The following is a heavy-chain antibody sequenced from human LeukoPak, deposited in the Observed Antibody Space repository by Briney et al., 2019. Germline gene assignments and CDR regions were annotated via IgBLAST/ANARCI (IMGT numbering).Heavy chain of an antibody. CDR3: ARDIGAKRGFDY. CDR1: KFTFRDAW. V-gene: IGHV3-23*01. D-gene: IGHD4/OR15-4a*01. CDR2: ISSGGGST. J-gene: IGHJ4*02. Sequence: GGSLRLSCVGSKFTFRDAWMSWVRQAPGKGLEWVSGISSGGGSTYDSDSVKGRFTISRDNSKNTLFLQMNSLRADDTAVYYCARDIGAKRGFDYWGQGTLVTVSS.